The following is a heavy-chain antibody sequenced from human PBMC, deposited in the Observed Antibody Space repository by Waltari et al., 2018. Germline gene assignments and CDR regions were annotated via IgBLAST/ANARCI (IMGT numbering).Heavy chain of an antibody. D-gene: IGHD6-13*01. CDR1: GFTFSSYG. Sequence: QVQLVESGGGVVQPGGSLRLSCAASGFTFSSYGMHWVRQAPGKGLEWVAFIRYDGSNKYYADSGKGRFTISRDNSKNTLYLQMNSLRAEDTAVYYCSGIEPAAGPMGAAFDIWGQGTMVTVSS. V-gene: IGHV3-30*02. J-gene: IGHJ3*02. CDR2: IRYDGSNK. CDR3: SGIEPAAGPMGAAFDI.